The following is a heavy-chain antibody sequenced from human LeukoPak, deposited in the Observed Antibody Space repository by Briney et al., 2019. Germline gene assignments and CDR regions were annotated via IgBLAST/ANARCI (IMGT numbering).Heavy chain of an antibody. CDR3: ARAARQYDSSAYYFDY. CDR2: IYYSGST. V-gene: IGHV4-59*02. CDR1: GDSVNTYY. D-gene: IGHD3-22*01. Sequence: PSETLSLTCTVSGDSVNTYYWSWIRHPPGRGLEWIGYIYYSGSTNYNPSLTSRVTISVDTSKNQFSLKLSSVTAADTAVYYFARAARQYDSSAYYFDYWGQGTLVSASS. J-gene: IGHJ4*02.